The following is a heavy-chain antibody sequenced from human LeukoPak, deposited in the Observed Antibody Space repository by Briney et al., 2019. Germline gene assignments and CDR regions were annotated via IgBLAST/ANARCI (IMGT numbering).Heavy chain of an antibody. D-gene: IGHD3-16*01. CDR2: IKSKTDGGAI. Sequence: PGGSLRLSCAASGFTFSIAWMNWVRQAPGKGLEWVGRIKSKTDGGAIDYATPVKGRFTMSRDDSKNTLYLQMNSLKAEDTGVYYCTTDSMITPPKHIDYWGQGTPVTVSS. CDR1: GFTFSIAW. J-gene: IGHJ4*02. CDR3: TTDSMITPPKHIDY. V-gene: IGHV3-15*01.